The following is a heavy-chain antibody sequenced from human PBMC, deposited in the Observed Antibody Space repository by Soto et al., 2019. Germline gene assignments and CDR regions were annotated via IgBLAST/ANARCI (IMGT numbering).Heavy chain of an antibody. D-gene: IGHD2-8*01. J-gene: IGHJ4*02. CDR1: GYSFTSYW. CDR3: ARLSGCRNGVCYKFDY. V-gene: IGHV5-51*01. Sequence: GESLKISCQGSGYSFTSYWIAWVRQMPGKGREWMGIVYPGDSDTRYSPSFQGQVTISADKSISTAYLQWSSLKASDTAMYYCARLSGCRNGVCYKFDYWGQGTLVTVAS. CDR2: VYPGDSDT.